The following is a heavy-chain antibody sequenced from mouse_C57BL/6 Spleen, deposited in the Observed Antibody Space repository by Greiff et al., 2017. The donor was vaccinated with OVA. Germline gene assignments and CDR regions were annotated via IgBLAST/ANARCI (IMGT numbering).Heavy chain of an antibody. J-gene: IGHJ3*01. CDR1: GFNIKNTY. CDR3: ALPYYSNYDWFAY. D-gene: IGHD2-5*01. V-gene: IGHV14-3*01. Sequence: EVQLQESVAELVRPGASVKLSCTASGFNIKNTYMHWVKQRPEQGLEWIGRIDPANGNTKYAPKFQGKATITADTSSNTAYLQLSSLTSEDTAIYYCALPYYSNYDWFAYWGQGTLVTVSA. CDR2: IDPANGNT.